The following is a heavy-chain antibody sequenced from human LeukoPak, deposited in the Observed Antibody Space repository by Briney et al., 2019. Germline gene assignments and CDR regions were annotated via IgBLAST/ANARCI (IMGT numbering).Heavy chain of an antibody. D-gene: IGHD1-1*01. CDR1: GGSISSYY. J-gene: IGHJ5*02. CDR2: IYYSGST. CDR3: AREPRGGTSRDNWFDP. Sequence: SETLSLTCTLSGGSISSYYWSWIRQPPGEGLEWIGYIYYSGSTNYNPSLKSRVTISVDTSKNQFSLKLNSVTAADTAVYYCAREPRGGTSRDNWFDPWGQGTLVTVSS. V-gene: IGHV4-59*01.